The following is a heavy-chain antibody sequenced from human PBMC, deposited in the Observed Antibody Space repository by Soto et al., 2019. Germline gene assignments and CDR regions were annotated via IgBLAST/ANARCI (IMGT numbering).Heavy chain of an antibody. D-gene: IGHD3-10*01. Sequence: QVQLVQSGAEVKRPGASVKVSCKSSGYTFTTYALHWLRQAPGQGLQWMGWINAGSGNTKYSLDFQGRVTFTRDTPATTAYMELSSLRSEDTAVYYCERGPPLGNSGSYYIEHYDSWGQGTLVTVSS. CDR2: INAGSGNT. CDR1: GYTFTTYA. CDR3: ERGPPLGNSGSYYIEHYDS. J-gene: IGHJ4*02. V-gene: IGHV1-3*01.